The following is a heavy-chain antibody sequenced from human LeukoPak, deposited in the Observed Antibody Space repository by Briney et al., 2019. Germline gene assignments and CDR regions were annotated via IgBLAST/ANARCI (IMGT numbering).Heavy chain of an antibody. CDR3: ARRTGWYWGYYFDY. D-gene: IGHD6-19*01. Sequence: SETLSLTCAVYGESFSGYSWSWFRQPPGKGLEWIGEVIHGGSSNYNPSLKSRVTISIHTSKNQFSLTLTSVTAADTAFYYCARRTGWYWGYYFDYWGQGTLVTVSS. CDR2: VIHGGSS. V-gene: IGHV4-34*12. J-gene: IGHJ4*02. CDR1: GESFSGYS.